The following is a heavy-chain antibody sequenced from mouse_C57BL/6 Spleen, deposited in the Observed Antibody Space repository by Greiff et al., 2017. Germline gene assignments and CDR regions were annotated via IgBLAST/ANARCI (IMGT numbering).Heavy chain of an antibody. CDR2: INPSNGGT. CDR1: GYTFTSYW. V-gene: IGHV1-53*01. Sequence: QVQLQQPGTELVKPGASVKLSCKASGYTFTSYWMHWVKQRPGQGLEWIGTINPSNGGTNYNEKLKSKTTMTVDNASITVYMQISSLTSADSAVYYCPSCGYFGYWGQGTTLTVSS. J-gene: IGHJ2*01. CDR3: PSCGYFGY.